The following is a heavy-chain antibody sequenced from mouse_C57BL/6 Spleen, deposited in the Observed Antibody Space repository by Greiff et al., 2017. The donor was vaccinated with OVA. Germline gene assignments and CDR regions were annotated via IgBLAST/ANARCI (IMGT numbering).Heavy chain of an antibody. V-gene: IGHV1-15*01. CDR3: TRGVYDYDAMDY. CDR1: GYTFTDYE. J-gene: IGHJ4*01. D-gene: IGHD2-3*01. Sequence: QVQLQQSGAELVRPGASVTLSCKASGYTFTDYEMHWVKQTPVHGLEWIGAIDPETGGTAYNQKFKGKAILTADKSSSTAYMELRSLTSEDSAVYYCTRGVYDYDAMDYWGQGTSVTVSS. CDR2: IDPETGGT.